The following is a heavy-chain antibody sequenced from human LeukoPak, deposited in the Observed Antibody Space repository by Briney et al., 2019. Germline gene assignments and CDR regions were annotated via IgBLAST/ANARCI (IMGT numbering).Heavy chain of an antibody. D-gene: IGHD3-16*01. CDR3: ARDRGGFSDMDV. CDR2: IKQDGSDK. CDR1: GFTFSSYW. Sequence: GGSLRLSCAASGFTFSSYWMSWVRQAPGKGLEGVANIKQDGSDKYYVDSVKGRFTISRDNAKNSLYLQMNSLRVEDTAVYYCARDRGGFSDMDVWGKGTTVTVSS. J-gene: IGHJ6*03. V-gene: IGHV3-7*01.